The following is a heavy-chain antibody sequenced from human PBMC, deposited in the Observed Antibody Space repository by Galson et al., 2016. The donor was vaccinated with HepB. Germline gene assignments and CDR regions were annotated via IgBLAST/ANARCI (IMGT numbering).Heavy chain of an antibody. J-gene: IGHJ5*02. CDR3: AAKTPSSDWWPGFDP. CDR1: GGSISSSRYS. D-gene: IGHD2-8*02. Sequence: SETLSLTCTVSGGSISSSRYSWGWIRQPPGKGLEWIGCLYYSGSTYYNSSLKSRVTISVDTSKNQFSLNLSAVTAADTAVYYCAAKTPSSDWWPGFDPWGQGTLVTVSS. CDR2: LYYSGST. V-gene: IGHV4-39*01.